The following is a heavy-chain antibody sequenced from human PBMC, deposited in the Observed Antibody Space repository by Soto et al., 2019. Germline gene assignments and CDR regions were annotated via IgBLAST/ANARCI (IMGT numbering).Heavy chain of an antibody. Sequence: EGQLVESGGGLVEPGGSLRLSCVASGFIFSNSDMTWVRQAPGKGLEYVSSINYNGVYTFYAGPARGRFTISRDNAKNSLYLQMYSLTAEDTAVYFCARKSNSDLSGYDYFDYWGQGTLVIVSS. CDR3: ARKSNSDLSGYDYFDY. D-gene: IGHD3-22*01. J-gene: IGHJ4*02. CDR1: GFIFSNSD. V-gene: IGHV3-21*06. CDR2: INYNGVYT.